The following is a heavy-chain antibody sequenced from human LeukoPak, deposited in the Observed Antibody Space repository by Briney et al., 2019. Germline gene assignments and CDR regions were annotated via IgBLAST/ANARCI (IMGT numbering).Heavy chain of an antibody. CDR3: ARKGETSNTDY. CDR2: INSNSGNT. Sequence: GASVEVFCKAFGNTFTSYDINWVRQATGQGLEWMGWINSNSGNTGYEQKVQGRVTMTRNHSISTAHVELSSLRYEDTAVYYCARKGETSNTDYWGQGTLVTVSS. V-gene: IGHV1-8*01. D-gene: IGHD3-16*01. CDR1: GNTFTSYD. J-gene: IGHJ4*02.